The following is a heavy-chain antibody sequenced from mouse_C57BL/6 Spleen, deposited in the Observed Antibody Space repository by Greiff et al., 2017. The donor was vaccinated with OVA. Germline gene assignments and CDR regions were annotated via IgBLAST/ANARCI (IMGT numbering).Heavy chain of an antibody. CDR3: ARHEEGQLGVPFPSLYYFDY. J-gene: IGHJ2*01. V-gene: IGHV1-62-2*01. CDR1: GYTFTEYT. Sequence: VQLQQSGAELVKPGASVKLSCKASGYTFTEYTIHWVKQRSGQGLEWIGWFYPGSGSIKYNEKFKDKATLTADKSSSTVYMELSRLTSEDSAVYFCARHEEGQLGVPFPSLYYFDYWGQGTTLTVSS. D-gene: IGHD3-1*01. CDR2: FYPGSGSI.